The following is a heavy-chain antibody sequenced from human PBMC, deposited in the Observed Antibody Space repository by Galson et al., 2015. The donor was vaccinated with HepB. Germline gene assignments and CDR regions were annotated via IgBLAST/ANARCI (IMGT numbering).Heavy chain of an antibody. J-gene: IGHJ4*01. V-gene: IGHV1-46*01. CDR3: TRGGSPPFY. Sequence: SVKVSCKASGYTFTSSYMHWVRQAPGQGLEWMGIIYPTSDATTYAQQFQGRVTMTRDTSTSTVYLELSSLRSEDTAVYYCTRGGSPPFYWGHGTLVTVSS. CDR2: IYPTSDAT. CDR1: GYTFTSSY.